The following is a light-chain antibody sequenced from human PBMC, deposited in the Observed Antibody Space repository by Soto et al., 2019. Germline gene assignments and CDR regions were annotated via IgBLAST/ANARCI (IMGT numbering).Light chain of an antibody. CDR3: AAWDAGVSGPA. V-gene: IGLV1-47*01. CDR2: RNN. CDR1: SSNIGSKY. J-gene: IGLJ2*01. Sequence: QSVLTQQPSASGTPGQRVTISCSGSSSNIGSKYVYWYQQLPGTAPKLLMYRNNQRPSGVPDRFSGSKSGTSASLAISGLRSEDEADYYCAAWDAGVSGPAFGGGTKLTVL.